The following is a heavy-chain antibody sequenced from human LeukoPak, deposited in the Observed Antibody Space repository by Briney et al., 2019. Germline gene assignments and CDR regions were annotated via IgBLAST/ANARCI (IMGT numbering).Heavy chain of an antibody. V-gene: IGHV3-21*01. J-gene: IGHJ6*03. D-gene: IGHD3-22*01. CDR1: GFTFSSYS. CDR3: ARGKYDSSGYSYYYYMDV. CDR2: ISISSSYI. Sequence: GGSLRLSRAASGFTFSSYSMNWVRQAPGKGLECVSSISISSSYIYYAASVKGRFTISRDNAKNSLYLQMNSLRAEDTAVYYCARGKYDSSGYSYYYYMDVWGKGTTVTVSS.